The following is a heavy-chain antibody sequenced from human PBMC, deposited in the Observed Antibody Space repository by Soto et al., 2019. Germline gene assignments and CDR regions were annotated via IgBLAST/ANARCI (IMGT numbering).Heavy chain of an antibody. CDR3: TKDIGGSSGIFDH. D-gene: IGHD3-10*01. CDR1: GFTFDDSV. Sequence: PGGSLRLSCAASGFTFDDSVMHWVRQAPGKGLEWVSGISWNSVTLGYADSLKGRFTISRDNAKSSLYLQMNSLRAEGTALYYCTKDIGGSSGIFDHWGQGALVTVSS. CDR2: ISWNSVTL. V-gene: IGHV3-9*01. J-gene: IGHJ4*02.